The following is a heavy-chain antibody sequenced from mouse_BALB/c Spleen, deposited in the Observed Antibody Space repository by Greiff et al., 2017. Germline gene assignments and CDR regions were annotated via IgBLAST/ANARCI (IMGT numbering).Heavy chain of an antibody. Sequence: QVQLQQPGAELVKPGASVKLSCKASGYTFTSYWMHWVKQRPGQGLEWIGEINPSNGRTNYNEKFKSKATLTVDKSSSTAYMQLSSLTSEDSAVYYCARRNYDGYLDYWGQGTTLTVSS. J-gene: IGHJ2*01. CDR2: INPSNGRT. CDR3: ARRNYDGYLDY. D-gene: IGHD2-3*01. V-gene: IGHV1S81*02. CDR1: GYTFTSYW.